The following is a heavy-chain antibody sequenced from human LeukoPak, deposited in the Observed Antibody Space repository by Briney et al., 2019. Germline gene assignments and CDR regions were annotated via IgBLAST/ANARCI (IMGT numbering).Heavy chain of an antibody. D-gene: IGHD4-17*01. CDR2: IWYDRTNK. V-gene: IGHV3-33*01. Sequence: GGSLRLSCAASGFTFSTYGMHWVRQAPGKGLEWVAVIWYDRTNKYYADSVKGRFTISRDNSKNTLYLQMSSLRAEDTAVYYCARDRLTTVTTFHFDYWAQGTLVTVSS. CDR1: GFTFSTYG. CDR3: ARDRLTTVTTFHFDY. J-gene: IGHJ4*02.